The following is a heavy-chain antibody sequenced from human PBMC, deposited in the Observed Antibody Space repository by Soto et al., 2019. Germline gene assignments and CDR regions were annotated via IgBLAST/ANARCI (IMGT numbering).Heavy chain of an antibody. CDR3: ARDGYCSSTSCYEGVGAFDI. CDR2: INWNGGST. CDR1: GFTFDDYG. Sequence: EVQLVESGGGVVRPGGSLRLSCAASGFTFDDYGMSWVRQAPGKGLEWVSGINWNGGSTGYADSVKGRFTISRDNAKNSLYLQMNSLRAEDTALYHCARDGYCSSTSCYEGVGAFDIWGQGTMVTVSS. J-gene: IGHJ3*02. V-gene: IGHV3-20*01. D-gene: IGHD2-2*03.